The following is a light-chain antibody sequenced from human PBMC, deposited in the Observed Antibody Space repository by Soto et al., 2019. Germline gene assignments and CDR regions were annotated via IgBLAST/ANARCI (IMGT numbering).Light chain of an antibody. CDR3: QQSYSTPRT. CDR1: QSISSY. Sequence: DIQMTQSPSSLSAPVGDRVTITCRSSQSISSYLNWYQQKPGKAPKLLIYAASSLQCGVPSRFSGSGSGTDFTLTISSLQPEDFATYYCQQSYSTPRTFGQGTKVDIK. CDR2: AAS. V-gene: IGKV1-39*01. J-gene: IGKJ1*01.